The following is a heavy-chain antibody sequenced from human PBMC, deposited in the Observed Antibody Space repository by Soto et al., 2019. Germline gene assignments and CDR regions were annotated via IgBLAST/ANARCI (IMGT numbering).Heavy chain of an antibody. CDR2: FRDSGNP. CDR1: GDSISNNY. Sequence: SETLSLTCTVRGDSISNNYYNWLRQPPGKGLEWIGYFRDSGNPTYNPSLKGRVTISVDSSRNQFSLKLTSVTAADTAVYYCAREDRGNSPLDSWGQGTLVTVPQ. D-gene: IGHD4-4*01. CDR3: AREDRGNSPLDS. V-gene: IGHV4-59*01. J-gene: IGHJ5*01.